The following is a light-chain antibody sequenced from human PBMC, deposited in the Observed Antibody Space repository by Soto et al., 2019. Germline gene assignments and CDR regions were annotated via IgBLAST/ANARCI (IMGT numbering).Light chain of an antibody. CDR1: QSVSNN. CDR2: GAS. J-gene: IGKJ1*01. V-gene: IGKV3-15*01. Sequence: EIVLTHSPGTLSLSPCERATLSLSTSQSVSNNYLAWYQQKPGQAPRLLIYGASTRATGIPARFSGSGSGTEFTPTISSLQSEDFAVYYCQQYNNWWTFGQGTKVDIK. CDR3: QQYNNWWT.